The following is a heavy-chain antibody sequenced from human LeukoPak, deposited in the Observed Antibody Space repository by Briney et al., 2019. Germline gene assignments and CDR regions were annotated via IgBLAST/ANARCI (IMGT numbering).Heavy chain of an antibody. CDR3: ARAPVVGSGYYYDY. D-gene: IGHD3-22*01. CDR2: MNPNSGNT. Sequence: ASVKLSCKASGYTFSSNGISWVRQATGQGPEWMGWMNPNSGNTGYAQKFQGGVTMTRNTSISTAYMELSSLRSEDTAVYYCARAPVVGSGYYYDYWGQGTLVTVSS. V-gene: IGHV1-8*02. CDR1: GYTFSSNG. J-gene: IGHJ4*02.